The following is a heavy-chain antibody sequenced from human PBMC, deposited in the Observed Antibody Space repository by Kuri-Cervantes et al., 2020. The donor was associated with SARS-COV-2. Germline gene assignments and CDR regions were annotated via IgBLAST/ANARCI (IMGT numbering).Heavy chain of an antibody. CDR1: GYTFTSYG. CDR3: ARDIVGAPYYYYYYLDV. D-gene: IGHD1-26*01. V-gene: IGHV1-18*01. CDR2: ISAYNGNT. Sequence: ASVKVSCKASGYTFTSYGISWVRQALGQGLEWMGWISAYNGNTNYAQKLQGRVTMTTDTSTSTAYMELRSLRSDDTAVYYCARDIVGAPYYYYYYLDVWGKGTTVTVSS. J-gene: IGHJ6*03.